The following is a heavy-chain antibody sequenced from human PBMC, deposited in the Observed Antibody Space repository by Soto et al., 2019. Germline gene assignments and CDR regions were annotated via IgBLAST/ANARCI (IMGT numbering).Heavy chain of an antibody. J-gene: IGHJ5*02. CDR3: ARLVVVVAATPGWFDP. D-gene: IGHD2-15*01. V-gene: IGHV4-39*01. CDR2: IYYSGST. Sequence: SETLSLTCTVSGGSISSSSYYWGWIRQPPGKGLEWIGSIYYSGSTYYNPSLKSRVTISVDTSKNQFSLKLSSVTAADTAVYYCARLVVVVAATPGWFDPWGQGTLVTVSS. CDR1: GGSISSSSYY.